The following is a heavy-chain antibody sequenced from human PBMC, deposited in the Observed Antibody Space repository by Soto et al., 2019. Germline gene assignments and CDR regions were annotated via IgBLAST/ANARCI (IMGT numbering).Heavy chain of an antibody. CDR3: ARDRIGDYGDYIDY. Sequence: GGSLRLSCAASGFTFSSYWMSWVRQAPGKGLEWVANIKQDGSEKYYVDSVKGRFTISRDNAKNSLYLQMNSLRAEDTAVYYCARDRIGDYGDYIDYWGQGTLVTVSS. CDR2: IKQDGSEK. CDR1: GFTFSSYW. V-gene: IGHV3-7*05. J-gene: IGHJ4*02. D-gene: IGHD4-17*01.